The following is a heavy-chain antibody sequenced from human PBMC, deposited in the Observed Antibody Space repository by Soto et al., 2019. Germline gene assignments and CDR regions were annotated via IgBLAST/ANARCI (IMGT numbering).Heavy chain of an antibody. V-gene: IGHV3-9*01. CDR2: INWNSDTI. CDR3: EMYKSNDLYYQFES. Sequence: SLRLSCAASGFTFDDYAMHWVRQAPGKGLEWVSGINWNSDTIGYADSVKGRFTVSRDNAKGSLLLQMSSLRAEDTAVYFCEMYKSNDLYYQFESWGQGTPVTVSS. J-gene: IGHJ4*02. D-gene: IGHD3-22*01. CDR1: GFTFDDYA.